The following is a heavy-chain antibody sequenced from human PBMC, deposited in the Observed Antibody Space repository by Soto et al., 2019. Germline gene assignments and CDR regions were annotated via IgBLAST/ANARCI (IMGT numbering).Heavy chain of an antibody. CDR2: VYYSGST. Sequence: PSETLSLTCTVSGGPMSSFYWSWIRQPPGKGLEWIGYVYYSGSTNYNPSPKSRVTMSVDTSKNQFSLKLSSVTAADTAVYYCARLGDIAAAVNWDYWGQGTLVTVSS. J-gene: IGHJ4*02. D-gene: IGHD6-13*01. CDR3: ARLGDIAAAVNWDY. V-gene: IGHV4-59*08. CDR1: GGPMSSFY.